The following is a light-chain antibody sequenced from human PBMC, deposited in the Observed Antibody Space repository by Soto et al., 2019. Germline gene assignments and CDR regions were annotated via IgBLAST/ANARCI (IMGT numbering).Light chain of an antibody. V-gene: IGKV4-1*01. CDR1: QSVLYSSNNKNY. CDR2: WAS. J-gene: IGKJ2*01. Sequence: DIVMTQSPDSLAVSLGERATINFKSSQSVLYSSNNKNYLAGYQQKPGQPPKLLIYWASTRESGVPDRFSGSGSGTEFTFAISSLQAEDVAVYYCQQYYSIPPTFGQGTKLEIK. CDR3: QQYYSIPPT.